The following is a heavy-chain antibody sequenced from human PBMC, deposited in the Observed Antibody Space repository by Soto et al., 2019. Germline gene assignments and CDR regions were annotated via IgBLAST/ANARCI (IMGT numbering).Heavy chain of an antibody. CDR2: VSYDGNHK. V-gene: IGHV3-30*18. Sequence: QVQLVESGGGVIQPGTSLSLSCGSSGFTFRSFGMYWVRQAPGKGLEWVAVVSYDGNHKYYADSVKGRFTVSRDNAKNILYLQRNSLRGEDTAVYYCAKDVGQQLVLNYGMDVWGQGTTVTVSS. CDR3: AKDVGQQLVLNYGMDV. J-gene: IGHJ6*02. D-gene: IGHD6-13*01. CDR1: GFTFRSFG.